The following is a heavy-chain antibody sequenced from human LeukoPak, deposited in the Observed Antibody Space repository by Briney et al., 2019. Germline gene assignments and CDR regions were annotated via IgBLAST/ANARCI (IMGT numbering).Heavy chain of an antibody. CDR3: ARGAIVGGFDY. Sequence: GGSLRLSCAASGFTFSSYGMHWVRQAPGKGLERVAVIWYDGSNKYYADSVKSRFTISRDNSKNTLYLQMNSLRAEDTAVYYCARGAIVGGFDYWGQGTLVTVSS. CDR1: GFTFSSYG. CDR2: IWYDGSNK. D-gene: IGHD3-16*01. J-gene: IGHJ4*02. V-gene: IGHV3-33*01.